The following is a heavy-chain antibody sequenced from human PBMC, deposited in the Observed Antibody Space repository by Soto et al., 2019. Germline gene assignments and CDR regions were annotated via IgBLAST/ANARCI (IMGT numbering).Heavy chain of an antibody. CDR1: GGSISSSSYY. V-gene: IGHV4-39*01. CDR3: ARQPFITMVRGVAYYFDY. D-gene: IGHD3-10*01. CDR2: IYYSGST. J-gene: IGHJ4*02. Sequence: SETLSLTCTVSGGSISSSSYYWGWIRQPPGKGLEWIGSIYYSGSTYYNPSLKSRVTISVDTSKNQFSLKLGSVTAADTAVYYCARQPFITMVRGVAYYFDYWGQGTLVTVSS.